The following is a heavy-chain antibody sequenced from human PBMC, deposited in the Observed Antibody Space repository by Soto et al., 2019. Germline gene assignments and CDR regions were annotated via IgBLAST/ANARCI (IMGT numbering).Heavy chain of an antibody. CDR1: GGSIGSSRYY. Sequence: PSETLSLTCIVSGGSIGSSRYYFGWIRQPPGKGLEWIGSLYYTGTTYYNPSLKSRVTISGDTSKNQFSLKMASVTAADTAVYYCARQATVTTTRRFFDSWGQGSLVTVSS. CDR3: ARQATVTTTRRFFDS. D-gene: IGHD4-17*01. J-gene: IGHJ4*02. V-gene: IGHV4-39*01. CDR2: LYYTGTT.